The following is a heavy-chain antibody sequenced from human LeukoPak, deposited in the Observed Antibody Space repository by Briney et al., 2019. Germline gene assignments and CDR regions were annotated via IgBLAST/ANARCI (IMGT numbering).Heavy chain of an antibody. D-gene: IGHD6-6*01. V-gene: IGHV3-33*08. CDR1: GFTFSSYA. J-gene: IGHJ6*02. Sequence: GGSLRLSCAASGFTFSSYAMHWVRQAPGKGLERVAVIWYDGSNKYYADSVKGRFTISRDNSKNPLYLQMNSLRAEDTAVYYCARGGRAARAIYYYYGMAVWGQGTTVTVSS. CDR2: IWYDGSNK. CDR3: ARGGRAARAIYYYYGMAV.